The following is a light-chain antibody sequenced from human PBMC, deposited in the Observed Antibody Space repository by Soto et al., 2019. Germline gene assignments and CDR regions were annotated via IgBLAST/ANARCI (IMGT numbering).Light chain of an antibody. Sequence: DIVMTQSPDSLAVSLGERATINCKSGQSVLYSSNNKNYLAWYQQKPGQPPKLLISWASTRESGVPDRFSGSGSGTDFTLTITSLQAEDVAVYYCQQFYSTLTFGPGTKVDIK. CDR2: WAS. J-gene: IGKJ3*01. CDR1: QSVLYSSNNKNY. CDR3: QQFYSTLT. V-gene: IGKV4-1*01.